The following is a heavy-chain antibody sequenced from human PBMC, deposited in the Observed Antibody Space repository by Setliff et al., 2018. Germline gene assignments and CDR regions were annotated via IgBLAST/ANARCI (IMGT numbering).Heavy chain of an antibody. Sequence: GESLTISCKGSGYSFTSYWIGWVRQMPGKGLEWTGIIYPGDSDTRYSPSFLGQVTISADKSISTAYLQWSSLKASDTAMYYCARRIGTGHQAFDIWGQGTMVTVSS. D-gene: IGHD6-13*01. CDR1: GYSFTSYW. V-gene: IGHV5-51*01. J-gene: IGHJ3*02. CDR3: ARRIGTGHQAFDI. CDR2: IYPGDSDT.